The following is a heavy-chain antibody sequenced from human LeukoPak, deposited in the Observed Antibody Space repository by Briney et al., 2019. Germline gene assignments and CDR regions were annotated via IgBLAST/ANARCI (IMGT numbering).Heavy chain of an antibody. CDR2: ISAYNGNT. CDR1: GYTFTSYG. Sequence: ASVKVSCKASGYTFTSYGISWVRQAPGQGLEWMGWISAYNGNTNYAQKLQGRVTMTTDTSTSTAYMELRSLRSDDTAVYYCARSVLLWSPDAFDIWGQGTMVTVSS. J-gene: IGHJ3*02. D-gene: IGHD3-10*01. V-gene: IGHV1-18*01. CDR3: ARSVLLWSPDAFDI.